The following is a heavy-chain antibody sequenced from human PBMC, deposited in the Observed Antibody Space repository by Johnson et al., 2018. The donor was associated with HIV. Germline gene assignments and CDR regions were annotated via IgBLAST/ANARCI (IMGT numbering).Heavy chain of an antibody. CDR2: ISSSGGTT. Sequence: QVLLVESGGGLVQPDRSLRLSCAASGFKFDDNYMAWIRQSPGKGLEWVSYISSSGGTTHNADSVKGRFAISRNNADNSLYLQMNSLRVEDTALYFCATVWRNGGRHSFFVWGLGTMVTVSS. CDR1: GFKFDDNY. V-gene: IGHV3-11*04. CDR3: ATVWRNGGRHSFFV. J-gene: IGHJ3*01. D-gene: IGHD1-1*01.